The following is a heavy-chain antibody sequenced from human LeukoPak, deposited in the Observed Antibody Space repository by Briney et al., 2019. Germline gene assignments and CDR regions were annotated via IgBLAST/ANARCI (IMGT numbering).Heavy chain of an antibody. D-gene: IGHD3-10*01. Sequence: GESLKISCKGSGYSFTSYWIGWVRQMPGKGLEWMGIIYPGDSDTRYSPSFQGQVTISADKSISTAYLQWSSLKASDTAMYYCARGFYGSGSYPTLPFDYWGQGTLVTVSS. CDR2: IYPGDSDT. CDR1: GYSFTSYW. CDR3: ARGFYGSGSYPTLPFDY. J-gene: IGHJ4*02. V-gene: IGHV5-51*01.